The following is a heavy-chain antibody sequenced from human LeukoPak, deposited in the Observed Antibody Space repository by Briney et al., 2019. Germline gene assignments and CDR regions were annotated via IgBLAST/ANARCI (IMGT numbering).Heavy chain of an antibody. J-gene: IGHJ4*02. CDR3: ARVFHDYSNYVFDY. D-gene: IGHD4-11*01. Sequence: SETLSLTCSVSGVSITTNYWSWIRQPAGKGLEWIGRIYTSGSTNYNPSLKSRVTISVDTSKNQFSLRLSSVTAADTAVYYCARVFHDYSNYVFDYWGQGTLVTVSS. V-gene: IGHV4-4*07. CDR1: GVSITTNY. CDR2: IYTSGST.